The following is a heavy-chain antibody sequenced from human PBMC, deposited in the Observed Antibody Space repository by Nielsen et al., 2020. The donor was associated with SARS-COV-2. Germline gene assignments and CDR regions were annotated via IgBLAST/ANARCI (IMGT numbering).Heavy chain of an antibody. D-gene: IGHD1-26*01. Sequence: GGSLRLSCAASGFTFSSYAMHWVRQAPGKGLEWVAVISYDGSNKYYADSVKGRFTISRDNSKNTLYLQMNSLRAEDTAVYYCARFIVGATIADYWGQGTLVTVSS. J-gene: IGHJ4*02. CDR2: ISYDGSNK. CDR3: ARFIVGATIADY. V-gene: IGHV3-30-3*01. CDR1: GFTFSSYA.